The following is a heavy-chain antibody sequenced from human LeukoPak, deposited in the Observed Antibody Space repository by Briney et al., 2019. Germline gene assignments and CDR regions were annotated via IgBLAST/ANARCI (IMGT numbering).Heavy chain of an antibody. J-gene: IGHJ4*02. CDR3: AKDRVVGSTYYFDY. CDR1: GFTFSSYT. CDR2: VSDSGAST. V-gene: IGHV3-23*01. D-gene: IGHD1-26*01. Sequence: PGGSLRLSCAASGFTFSSYTMSWVRQAPGKGLEWVSAVSDSGASTYYADSVKGRFTISRDNSKNTLFLQMNSLRAEDTAVYYCAKDRVVGSTYYFDYWGQGTLVTVSS.